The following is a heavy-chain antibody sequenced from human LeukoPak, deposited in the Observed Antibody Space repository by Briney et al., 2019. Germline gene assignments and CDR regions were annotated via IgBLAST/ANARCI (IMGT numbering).Heavy chain of an antibody. Sequence: SETLSLTCAVYGGSFSGYYWSWIRQPPGKGLEWIGEINHSGSTNYNPSLKSRVTISVDTSKNQFSLKLSSVTAADTAVYYCASAVAGTGYYFGYWGQGTLVTVSS. D-gene: IGHD6-19*01. CDR3: ASAVAGTGYYFGY. V-gene: IGHV4-34*01. J-gene: IGHJ4*02. CDR2: INHSGST. CDR1: GGSFSGYY.